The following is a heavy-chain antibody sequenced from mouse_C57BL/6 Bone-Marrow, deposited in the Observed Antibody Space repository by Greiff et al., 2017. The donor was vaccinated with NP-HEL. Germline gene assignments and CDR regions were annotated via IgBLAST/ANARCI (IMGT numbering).Heavy chain of an antibody. Sequence: VQLQQSGPGLVKPSQTVFLTCTVTGISITTGNYRWSWIRQFPGNKLEWIGYIYYSGTITYNPSLTSRTTITRDTPKNQFFLEMNSLTAEDTATYYCARDDGSSYGYFDVWGTGTTVTVSS. J-gene: IGHJ1*03. CDR3: ARDDGSSYGYFDV. D-gene: IGHD1-1*01. V-gene: IGHV3-5*01. CDR2: IYYSGTI. CDR1: GISITTGNYR.